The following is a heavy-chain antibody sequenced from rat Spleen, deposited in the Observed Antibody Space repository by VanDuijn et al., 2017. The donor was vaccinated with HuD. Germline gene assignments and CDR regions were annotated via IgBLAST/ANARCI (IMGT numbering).Heavy chain of an antibody. V-gene: IGHV5-29*01. J-gene: IGHJ3*01. CDR2: IIYDGSST. Sequence: EVQLVESDGGLVQPGRSLKLSCAASGFTLSDHYMAWVRRAPTKGLEWVATIIYDGSSTYYRDSVKGRFTISRDNSKRTLYLQMDSLRSEDTATYYCARHALMYTTDPFAYWGQGTLVTVSS. CDR1: GFTLSDHY. D-gene: IGHD1-6*01. CDR3: ARHALMYTTDPFAY.